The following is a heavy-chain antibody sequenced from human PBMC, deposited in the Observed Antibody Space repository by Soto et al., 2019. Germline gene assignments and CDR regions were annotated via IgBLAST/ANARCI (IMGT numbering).Heavy chain of an antibody. D-gene: IGHD2-2*02. CDR2: IIPISGSA. CDR3: AGTREIPYYHGMDV. CDR1: GGTLSSYA. J-gene: IGHJ6*02. V-gene: IGHV1-69*01. Sequence: QVQLVQSGAEVKKPGSSVKVSCKAPGGTLSSYAINWVRQAPGQGREWMVGIIPISGSANYAPKFQGRVTISADDSTSTAYMEVSSLRSEDTAVYYCAGTREIPYYHGMDVWGQGTTVTVSS.